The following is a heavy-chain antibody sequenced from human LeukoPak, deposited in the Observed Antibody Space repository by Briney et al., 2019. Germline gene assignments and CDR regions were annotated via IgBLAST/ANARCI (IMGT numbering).Heavy chain of an antibody. J-gene: IGHJ4*02. CDR3: ARLKGLLDY. CDR2: INPNSGGT. CDR1: GYTFTDYH. Sequence: GASVTVSCTASGYTFTDYHLHWVRQAPGQGLEWMGWINPNSGGTNSAQNFQGRVTMTRDTSISTAYMELSRLRSDDTAVYYCARLKGLLDYWGQGTLVTVSS. V-gene: IGHV1-2*02. D-gene: IGHD5-18*01.